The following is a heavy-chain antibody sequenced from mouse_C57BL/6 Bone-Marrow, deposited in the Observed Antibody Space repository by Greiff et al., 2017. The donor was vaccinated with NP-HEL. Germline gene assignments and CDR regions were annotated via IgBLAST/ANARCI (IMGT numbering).Heavy chain of an antibody. CDR2: ISDGGSYT. CDR1: GFTFSSYA. J-gene: IGHJ3*01. D-gene: IGHD2-2*01. V-gene: IGHV5-4*01. Sequence: DVHLVESGGGLVKPGGSLKLSCAASGFTFSSYAMSWVRQTPEKRLEWVATISDGGSYTYYPDNVKGRFTISRDNAKNNLYLQMSHLKSEDTAMYYCARGNDGYDGDWFAYWGQGTLVTVSA. CDR3: ARGNDGYDGDWFAY.